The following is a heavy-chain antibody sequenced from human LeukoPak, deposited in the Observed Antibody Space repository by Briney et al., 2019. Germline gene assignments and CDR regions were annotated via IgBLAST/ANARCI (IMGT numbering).Heavy chain of an antibody. J-gene: IGHJ6*03. V-gene: IGHV1-3*04. Sequence: RGASVKVSCKASGYTFTSYAIHWVRQAPGQRLEWLGWINTGNGDTRYSQTFQGRVTITSYTSASTAYMELSSLRSDDTAVYYCARGYCSSTSCYRMGIRDYYYYYYMDVWGKGTTVTVSS. D-gene: IGHD2-2*02. CDR3: ARGYCSSTSCYRMGIRDYYYYYYMDV. CDR1: GYTFTSYA. CDR2: INTGNGDT.